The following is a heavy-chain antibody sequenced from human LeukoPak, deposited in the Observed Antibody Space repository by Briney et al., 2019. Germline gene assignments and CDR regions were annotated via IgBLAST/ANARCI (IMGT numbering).Heavy chain of an antibody. CDR2: IYPGESDT. Sequence: GESLKISCKVSGHRFTSYWIGWVRQIPGKGLEWMGIIYPGESDTRYSPPFQGQVTISADKSISTAYLQWSSLRASDTAMYYCARRAAEWELLDYWGQGTLVTVSS. CDR1: GHRFTSYW. V-gene: IGHV5-51*01. J-gene: IGHJ4*02. D-gene: IGHD1-26*01. CDR3: ARRAAEWELLDY.